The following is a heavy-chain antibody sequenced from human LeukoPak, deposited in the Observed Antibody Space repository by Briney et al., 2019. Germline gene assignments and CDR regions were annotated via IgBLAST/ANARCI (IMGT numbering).Heavy chain of an antibody. D-gene: IGHD3-10*01. J-gene: IGHJ4*02. CDR3: ATVYYYGSESYYNPLDY. Sequence: ASVKVSCKVSGYTLTELSMHWVRQAPGKGLEWMGGFDPEDGETIYAQKFQGRVTMTEDTSTDTAYMELSSLRSEDTAVYYCATVYYYGSESYYNPLDYWGQGTLVTVSS. CDR1: GYTLTELS. CDR2: FDPEDGET. V-gene: IGHV1-24*01.